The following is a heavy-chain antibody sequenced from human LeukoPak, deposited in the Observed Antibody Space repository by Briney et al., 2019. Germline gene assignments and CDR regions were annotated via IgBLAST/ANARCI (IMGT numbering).Heavy chain of an antibody. Sequence: PGGSLRLSCAASGFTFSSYWMSWVRQAPGKGLEWVANIKQDGSEKYYVDSVKGRFTISRDNAKNSLNLQMNSLRAEDTAVYYCASDYYDSSGFLPDAFDIWGQGTMVTVSS. CDR3: ASDYYDSSGFLPDAFDI. CDR2: IKQDGSEK. CDR1: GFTFSSYW. V-gene: IGHV3-7*01. J-gene: IGHJ3*02. D-gene: IGHD3-22*01.